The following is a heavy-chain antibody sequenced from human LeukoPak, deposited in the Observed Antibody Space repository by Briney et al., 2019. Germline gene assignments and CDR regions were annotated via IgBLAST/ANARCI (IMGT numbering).Heavy chain of an antibody. V-gene: IGHV4-38-2*01. CDR1: GYSISSGYY. Sequence: SETLSLTCAVSGYSISSGYYRGWIRQPPGKGLEWIGSIYHSGSTYYNPSLKSRVTISVDTSKNQFSLKLSSVTAADTAVYYCARLEDCSSTSCYPYAFDIWGQGTMVTVSS. D-gene: IGHD2-2*01. CDR2: IYHSGST. CDR3: ARLEDCSSTSCYPYAFDI. J-gene: IGHJ3*02.